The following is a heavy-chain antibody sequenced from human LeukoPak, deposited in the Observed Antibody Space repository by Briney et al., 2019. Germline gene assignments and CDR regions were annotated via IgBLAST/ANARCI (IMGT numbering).Heavy chain of an antibody. CDR3: ATGRYCSGGSCLSWVSWFDP. CDR1: GYTLTELS. D-gene: IGHD2-15*01. CDR2: FDPEDGET. Sequence: GASVKVSCKVSGYTLTELSMHWVRQAPGKGLEWMGGFDPEDGETIYAQKFQGRVTMTEDTSTDTAYMELSSLRSEDTAVYYCATGRYCSGGSCLSWVSWFDPWGQGTLVTVSS. J-gene: IGHJ5*02. V-gene: IGHV1-24*01.